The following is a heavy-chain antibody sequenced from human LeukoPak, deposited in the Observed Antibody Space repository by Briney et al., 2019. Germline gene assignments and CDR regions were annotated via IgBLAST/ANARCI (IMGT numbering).Heavy chain of an antibody. D-gene: IGHD5-18*01. J-gene: IGHJ5*01. Sequence: GGSLRLSCTASGFNFSSYTMNWVRQAPGKGLEWVSSISGSGNYIYYAESLKGRFTVSRDNAKKSLYLQMNSLRADDTAMFFCARAAPKRGYIFGFDFWGQGTLVTVSS. CDR2: ISGSGNYI. CDR3: ARAAPKRGYIFGFDF. CDR1: GFNFSSYT. V-gene: IGHV3-21*01.